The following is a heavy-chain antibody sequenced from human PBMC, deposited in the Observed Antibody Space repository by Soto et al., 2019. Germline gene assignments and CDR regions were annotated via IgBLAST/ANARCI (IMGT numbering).Heavy chain of an antibody. CDR3: ARGEDDGDMWGGGYLDL. CDR1: GFTFSDYA. V-gene: IGHV3-64*07. Sequence: EVQLVESGGGLAQPGGSPRLSCAASGFTFSDYAMHWVRQAPGKGLEYVSGVTSDGRDTHYGDSVKGRFSISRDDSKSTLYLQMGSLRTEDMAVYFCARGEDDGDMWGGGYLDLWGRGILVTVSS. D-gene: IGHD4-17*01. J-gene: IGHJ1*01. CDR2: VTSDGRDT.